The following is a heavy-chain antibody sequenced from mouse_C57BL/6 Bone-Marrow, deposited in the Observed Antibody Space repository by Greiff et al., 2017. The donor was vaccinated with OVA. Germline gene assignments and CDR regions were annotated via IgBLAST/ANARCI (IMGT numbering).Heavy chain of an antibody. CDR3: ARGGKGAY. CDR2: ISNGGGST. J-gene: IGHJ3*01. D-gene: IGHD1-3*01. V-gene: IGHV5-12*01. Sequence: EVQLQESGGGLVQPGGSLKLSCAASGFTFSDYYMYWVRQTPEKRLEWVAYISNGGGSTYYPDTVKGRFTISRDNAKNTLYLQMSRLKSEDTAMYYCARGGKGAYWGQGTLVTVSA. CDR1: GFTFSDYY.